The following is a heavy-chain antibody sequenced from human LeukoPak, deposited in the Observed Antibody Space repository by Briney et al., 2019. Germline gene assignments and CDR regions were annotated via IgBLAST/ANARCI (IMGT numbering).Heavy chain of an antibody. CDR2: IGYDGRDK. CDR1: GLTFSSYG. J-gene: IGHJ4*02. V-gene: IGHV3-30*02. CDR3: AKDNAYYYADY. D-gene: IGHD3-10*01. Sequence: GGSPRLSCAASGLTFSSYGIHWVRQAPGKGLVWETFIGYDGRDKYYADSVKGRFTISRDNSKNTLYLQMNSLRAEDTAVYYCAKDNAYYYADYWGQGTLVTVSS.